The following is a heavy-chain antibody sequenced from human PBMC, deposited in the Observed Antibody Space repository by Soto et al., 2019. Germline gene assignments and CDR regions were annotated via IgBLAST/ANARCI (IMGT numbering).Heavy chain of an antibody. CDR1: GFTFSSYS. D-gene: IGHD3-22*01. CDR2: ISSSSSYI. V-gene: IGHV3-21*01. J-gene: IGHJ5*02. CDR3: ARKDYYDSSPEDWFDP. Sequence: EVQLVESGGGLVKPGGSLRLSCAASGFTFSSYSMNWVRQAPGKGLEWVSSISSSSSYIYYADSVKGRFTISRDNAKNSLYLQMNSPRAEDTAVYYCARKDYYDSSPEDWFDPWGQGTLVTVSS.